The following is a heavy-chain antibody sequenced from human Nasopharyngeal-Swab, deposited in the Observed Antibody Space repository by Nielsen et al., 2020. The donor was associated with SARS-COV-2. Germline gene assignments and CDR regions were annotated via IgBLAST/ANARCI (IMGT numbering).Heavy chain of an antibody. CDR3: TRDIGGKYDY. V-gene: IGHV3-7*01. D-gene: IGHD4-23*01. Sequence: GGSLRLSCAASGFPLSHYYMTWVRQPPGKGLEWVSNIKQDGSEQFYADSVKGRFTISRDNAKNTLYLQMNSLRGEDTAVYYCTRDIGGKYDYWGQGNLVTVSS. CDR1: GFPLSHYY. CDR2: IKQDGSEQ. J-gene: IGHJ4*02.